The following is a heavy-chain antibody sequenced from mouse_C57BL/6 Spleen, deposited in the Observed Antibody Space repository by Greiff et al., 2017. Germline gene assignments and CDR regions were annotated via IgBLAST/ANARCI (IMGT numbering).Heavy chain of an antibody. CDR2: IYPGDGDT. CDR1: GYAFSSYW. Sequence: VQLQQSGAELVKPGASVKISCKASGYAFSSYWMNWVKQRPGKGLEWIGQIYPGDGDTNYNGKFKGKATLTADKSSSTAYMQLSSLTSEDSAVYFCARELPGDAMDYWGQGTSVTVSS. J-gene: IGHJ4*01. V-gene: IGHV1-80*01. D-gene: IGHD2-1*01. CDR3: ARELPGDAMDY.